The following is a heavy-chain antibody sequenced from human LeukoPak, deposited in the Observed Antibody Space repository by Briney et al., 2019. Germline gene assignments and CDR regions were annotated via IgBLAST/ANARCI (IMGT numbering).Heavy chain of an antibody. D-gene: IGHD3-10*01. CDR3: TRQRAGTGTCDY. CDR1: GFTFSASP. Sequence: GGSLRLSCAASGFTFSASPMHWVRQASGRGLEWVGRIRDKANSYATAYAASVKGRFTISRDDSKNTAYLEMNSLKTEDTAVYYCTRQRAGTGTCDYWGQGTLVTVSS. V-gene: IGHV3-73*01. J-gene: IGHJ4*02. CDR2: IRDKANSYAT.